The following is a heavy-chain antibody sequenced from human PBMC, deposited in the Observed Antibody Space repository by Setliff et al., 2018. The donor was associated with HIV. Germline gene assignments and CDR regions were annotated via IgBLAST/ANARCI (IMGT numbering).Heavy chain of an antibody. D-gene: IGHD3-16*01. V-gene: IGHV1-46*02. CDR1: GYTFNNYN. CDR2: INPSDNRT. CDR3: ARAYYDSVWGSYGRVGY. J-gene: IGHJ4*02. Sequence: ASVKVSCKASGYTFNNYNMHWVRQAPGQGLEWMGIINPSDNRTYYAQKFQGRVTMTRDTSTSSVYMELRSLRSEDTAVYYCARAYYDSVWGSYGRVGYWGQGTLVTVSS.